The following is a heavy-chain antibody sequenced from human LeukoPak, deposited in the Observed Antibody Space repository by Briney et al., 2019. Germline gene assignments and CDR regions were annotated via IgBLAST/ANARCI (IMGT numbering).Heavy chain of an antibody. CDR2: IYSGGST. J-gene: IGHJ3*02. CDR1: GFTVSSNY. D-gene: IGHD3-10*01. Sequence: GGSLRLSCAASGFTVSSNYMSWVRQAPGKGLEWVSVIYSGGSTHYADSVKGRFTISRDNSKNTLYLQMNSLRAEDTAVYYCARDVTTMVREGDAFDIWGQGTMVTVSS. CDR3: ARDVTTMVREGDAFDI. V-gene: IGHV3-66*01.